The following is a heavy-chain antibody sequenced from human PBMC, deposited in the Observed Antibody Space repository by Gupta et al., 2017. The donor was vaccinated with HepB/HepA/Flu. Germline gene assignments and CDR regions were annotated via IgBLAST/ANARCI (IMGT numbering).Heavy chain of an antibody. CDR2: FFYSGST. D-gene: IGHD3-10*01. V-gene: IGHV4-59*08. Sequence: QVHLQESGPGLVKPSDTLSLTCTVSGASISDYHWSWILYSPGKGFEWIGHFFYSGSTIYNPSLKSRVSISVDSSKNQFSLNLSSVTAADTAMYYCARHYGATFWGQGILVTVSS. CDR3: ARHYGATF. J-gene: IGHJ4*02. CDR1: GASISDYH.